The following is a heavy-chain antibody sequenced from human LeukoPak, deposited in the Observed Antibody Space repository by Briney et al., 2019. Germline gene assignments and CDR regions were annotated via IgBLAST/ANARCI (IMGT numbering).Heavy chain of an antibody. J-gene: IGHJ4*02. V-gene: IGHV4-39*07. CDR2: INHSGST. Sequence: SETLSLTCTVSGGSISSGDYYWSWIRQPPGKGLEWIGEINHSGSTNYNPSLKSRVTISVDTSKNQFSLKLSSVTAADTAVYYCARGGRAQRRFDYWGQGTLVTVSS. CDR3: ARGGRAQRRFDY. D-gene: IGHD5-24*01. CDR1: GGSISSGDYY.